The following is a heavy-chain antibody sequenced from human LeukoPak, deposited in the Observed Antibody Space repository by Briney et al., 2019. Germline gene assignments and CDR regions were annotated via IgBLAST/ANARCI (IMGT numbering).Heavy chain of an antibody. CDR1: GFTFSSYW. V-gene: IGHV3-7*01. CDR3: ARDQAPMWELLPNWFDP. D-gene: IGHD1-26*01. Sequence: GGSLRLSCAASGFTFSSYWMSWVRQAPGKGLEWVANIKQDGSEKYYVDSVKGRFTISRDNAKNSLYLQMNSLRAEDTAVYYCARDQAPMWELLPNWFDPWGQGTLVTVSS. J-gene: IGHJ5*02. CDR2: IKQDGSEK.